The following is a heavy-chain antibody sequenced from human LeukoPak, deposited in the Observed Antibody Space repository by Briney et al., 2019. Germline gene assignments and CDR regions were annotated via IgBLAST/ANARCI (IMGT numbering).Heavy chain of an antibody. D-gene: IGHD5-24*01. V-gene: IGHV3-7*01. CDR3: ARGLGGYNHN. Sequence: PGGSLRLSCAASGFTFRTYWMAWVRQAPGKGLEWVANIKQDGSVKNYADSVKGRFTISRDNAKNSLYLQMNSLRAEDTAVYYCARGLGGYNHNWGQGTLVTVSS. CDR2: IKQDGSVK. CDR1: GFTFRTYW. J-gene: IGHJ4*02.